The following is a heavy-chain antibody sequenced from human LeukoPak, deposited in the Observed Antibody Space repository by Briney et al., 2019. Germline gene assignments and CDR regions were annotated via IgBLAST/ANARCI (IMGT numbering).Heavy chain of an antibody. CDR2: INHSGST. V-gene: IGHV4-34*01. J-gene: IGHJ5*02. CDR3: ARGGASSKWLDP. CDR1: GGSFSDYY. Sequence: PSETLSLTCAVYGGSFSDYYWSWIRQPPGKGLEWIGEINHSGSTNYNPSLKSRVTISVDTSKNHFSLKLSSVTAADTAIYYCARGGASSKWLDPWGQGTLVTVSS. D-gene: IGHD6-6*01.